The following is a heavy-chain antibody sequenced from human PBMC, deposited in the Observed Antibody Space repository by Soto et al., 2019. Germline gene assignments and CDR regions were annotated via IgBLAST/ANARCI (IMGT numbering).Heavy chain of an antibody. J-gene: IGHJ4*02. CDR1: GGSINDFY. CDR2: IYYSGST. Sequence: KPSETLSLICTVSGGSINDFYWSWIRQPPGKGLEWIGYIYYSGSTDYNPSLKGRVTISVDTSKNQFSLKLRSVTAADTAVYYCARVGGVAARTFDYWGQGTLVTVSS. CDR3: ARVGGVAARTFDY. V-gene: IGHV4-59*01. D-gene: IGHD6-6*01.